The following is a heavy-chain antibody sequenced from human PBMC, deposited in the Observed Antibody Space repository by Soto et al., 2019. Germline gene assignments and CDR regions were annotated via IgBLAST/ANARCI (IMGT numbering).Heavy chain of an antibody. CDR3: ARAAYYGSWRAFEI. D-gene: IGHD3-10*01. CDR1: GYTFTGYY. V-gene: IGHV1-2*04. CDR2: INPNSGGT. Sequence: QVQLVQSGAEVKKPGASVKVSCKASGYTFTGYYMHWVRQAPGQGLEWMGWINPNSGGTNYAQKCKGWVTKNRDTYTSTVYRDRSRLRSDDTAVYYCARAAYYGSWRAFEIWGQGTMVTVSS. J-gene: IGHJ3*02.